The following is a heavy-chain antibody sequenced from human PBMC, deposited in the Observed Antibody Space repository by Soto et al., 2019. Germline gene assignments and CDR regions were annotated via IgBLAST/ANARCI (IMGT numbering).Heavy chain of an antibody. CDR2: IIPIFGTA. CDR3: ARNSDSGSYHLDY. CDR1: GGTFSSYA. J-gene: IGHJ4*02. Sequence: SVKVSCKASGGTFSSYAISWVRQAPGQGLEWMGGIIPIFGTANYAQKFQGRVTITADESTSTAYMELSSLRSEDTAVYYCARNSDSGSYHLDYWGQGTLVTVSS. D-gene: IGHD1-26*01. V-gene: IGHV1-69*13.